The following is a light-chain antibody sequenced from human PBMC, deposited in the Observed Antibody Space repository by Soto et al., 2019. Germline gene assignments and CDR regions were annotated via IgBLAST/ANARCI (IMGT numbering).Light chain of an antibody. V-gene: IGLV2-8*01. CDR3: SSYAGSNIHYV. CDR2: EVS. J-gene: IGLJ1*01. CDR1: SSDVGGYNY. Sequence: QSVLTQPPSASGSPGQSVTISCTGTSSDVGGYNYVSWYQQHPGKAPKLMIYEVSKRPSGVPDRFSGSKSGNTASLTVPGLQAEDEADYYCSSYAGSNIHYVFGTGTKVTVL.